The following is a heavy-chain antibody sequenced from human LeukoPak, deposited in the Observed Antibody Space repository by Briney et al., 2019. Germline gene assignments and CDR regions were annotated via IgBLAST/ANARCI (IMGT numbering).Heavy chain of an antibody. CDR1: GFTISSYA. CDR2: ISGSGGST. CDR3: AKDPTLTAPGKFLYSYGRGAAAPDY. Sequence: GGSLRLSCAASGFTISSYAMSWVRQAPGKGLEWVSAISGSGGSTYYADSVKGRFTISRDNSKNTLYLQMNSLRAEDTAVYYCAKDPTLTAPGKFLYSYGRGAAAPDYWGQGTLVTVSS. V-gene: IGHV3-23*01. J-gene: IGHJ4*02. D-gene: IGHD5-18*01.